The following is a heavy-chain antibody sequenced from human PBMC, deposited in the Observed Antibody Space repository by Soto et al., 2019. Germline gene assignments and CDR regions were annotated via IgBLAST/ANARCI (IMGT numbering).Heavy chain of an antibody. CDR1: GGSFSGYY. J-gene: IGHJ4*02. Sequence: PSETLSLTCAVYGGSFSGYYWSWIRQPPGKGLEWIGEINHSGSTNYNPSLKSRVTISVDTSKNQFSLKLSSVTAADTAVYYCARGGDEILTGYYKPYYFDYWGQGTLVTVSS. D-gene: IGHD3-9*01. CDR3: ARGGDEILTGYYKPYYFDY. V-gene: IGHV4-34*01. CDR2: INHSGST.